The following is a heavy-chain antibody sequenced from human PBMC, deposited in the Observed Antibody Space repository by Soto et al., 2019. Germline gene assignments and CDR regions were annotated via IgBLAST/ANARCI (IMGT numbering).Heavy chain of an antibody. V-gene: IGHV1-18*01. CDR3: ATSLGPSGWFDY. D-gene: IGHD6-19*01. Sequence: QVQLVQSGAEVKNPGASVRVSCTASRYTFPNYGLTWVRQAPGQGPEWLGWIRLHNGETHYAPNFRGRVTMTTDTSTSTAYMALRSLRSDDTATYYRATSLGPSGWFDYWGLCNPVTVSS. J-gene: IGHJ4*02. CDR1: RYTFPNYG. CDR2: IRLHNGET.